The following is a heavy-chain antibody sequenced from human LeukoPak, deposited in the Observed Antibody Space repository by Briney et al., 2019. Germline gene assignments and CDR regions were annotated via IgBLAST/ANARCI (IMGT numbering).Heavy chain of an antibody. CDR1: GGSISSYY. V-gene: IGHV4-4*07. Sequence: SETLSLTCTVSGGSISSYYWSWIRQPAGKGLGWIGRIYTSGGTNYNPSLKSRVTMSVDTSKNQFSLKLSSVTAADTAVYYCARARSPTVFDYWGQGTLVTVSS. CDR3: ARARSPTVFDY. CDR2: IYTSGGT. D-gene: IGHD3-10*01. J-gene: IGHJ4*02.